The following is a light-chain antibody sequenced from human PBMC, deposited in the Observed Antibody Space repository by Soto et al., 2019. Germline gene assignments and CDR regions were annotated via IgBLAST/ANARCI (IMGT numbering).Light chain of an antibody. CDR2: DVS. Sequence: QSVLTQPRSVSGSPGQSITISCTGTSSDVSAYNYVSWYQQHPGKAPKIMIYDVSKRPSGVPDRFSGSKSGNTASLTISGLQTEDEADYYCCSYAGSYTRVFGGGTQLPVL. CDR3: CSYAGSYTRV. CDR1: SSDVSAYNY. J-gene: IGLJ3*02. V-gene: IGLV2-11*01.